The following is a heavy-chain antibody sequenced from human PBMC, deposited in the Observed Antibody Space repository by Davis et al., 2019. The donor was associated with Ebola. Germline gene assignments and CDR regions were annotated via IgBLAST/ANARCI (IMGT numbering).Heavy chain of an antibody. CDR3: ARSGELYYFDY. CDR2: ISSSSSYI. D-gene: IGHD1-26*01. V-gene: IGHV3-21*01. Sequence: GESLKISCAASGFTFSSYSMNWVRQAPGKGLEWVSSISSSSSYIYYADSVKGRFTISRDNAKNSLYLQMNSLRAEDTAVYYCARSGELYYFDYWGQGTLVTVSS. CDR1: GFTFSSYS. J-gene: IGHJ4*02.